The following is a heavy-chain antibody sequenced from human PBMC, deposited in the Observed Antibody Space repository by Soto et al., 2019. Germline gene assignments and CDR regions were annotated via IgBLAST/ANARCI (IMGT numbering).Heavy chain of an antibody. CDR3: ARGDSTDCSNGVCSFFYTHDRDV. D-gene: IGHD2-8*01. V-gene: IGHV1-2*04. J-gene: IGHJ6*02. CDR1: GYSFTDYH. Sequence: SVKVSCKASGYSFTDYHIHWVRQAPGQGLEWLGRINPKSGGTSTAQKFQGWVTMTTDTYISTASMELTRLTSDDTAIYYSARGDSTDCSNGVCSFFYTHDRDVWG. CDR2: INPKSGGT.